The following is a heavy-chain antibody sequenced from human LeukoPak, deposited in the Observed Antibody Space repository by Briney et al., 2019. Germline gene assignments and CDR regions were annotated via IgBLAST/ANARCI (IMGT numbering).Heavy chain of an antibody. CDR3: ARDRGTVVTLEYFDY. CDR1: GYTFTSYG. CDR2: ISAYSGNT. J-gene: IGHJ4*02. Sequence: ASVKVSCKASGYTFTSYGISWVRQAPGQGLEWMGWISAYSGNTNYAQKLQGRVTMTTDTSTSTAYMELRSLGSDDTAVYYCARDRGTVVTLEYFDYWGQGTLVTVSS. D-gene: IGHD4-23*01. V-gene: IGHV1-18*01.